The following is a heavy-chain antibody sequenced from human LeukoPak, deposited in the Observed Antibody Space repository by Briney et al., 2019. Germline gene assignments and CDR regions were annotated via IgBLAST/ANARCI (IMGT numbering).Heavy chain of an antibody. CDR3: GRDTHLES. CDR2: IYNSGSS. Sequence: SETLSLTCTVSGVSISSTSHAWGWSRQPPGKGLEWLGNIYNSGSSNYSPSLRSRVSISVDTSKNQFSLRLRSVTAADTAVYYFGRDTHLESWGQGILVTV. J-gene: IGHJ4*02. V-gene: IGHV4-39*01. CDR1: GVSISSTSHA.